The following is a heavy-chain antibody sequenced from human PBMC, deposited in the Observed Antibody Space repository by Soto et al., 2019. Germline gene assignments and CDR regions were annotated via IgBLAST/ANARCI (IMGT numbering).Heavy chain of an antibody. D-gene: IGHD6-19*01. CDR2: ISYTGST. CDR1: GCSIISYY. V-gene: IGHV4-59*08. CDR3: ARRRLALFDY. Sequence: SETLSLTCTVSGCSIISYYWSWIRQPPGKGLEWIASISYTGSTNYSPSLKSRVTISLDTSKSQFSLRLSSVTAADTAVYYCARRRLALFDYWGQGTLVTVSS. J-gene: IGHJ4*02.